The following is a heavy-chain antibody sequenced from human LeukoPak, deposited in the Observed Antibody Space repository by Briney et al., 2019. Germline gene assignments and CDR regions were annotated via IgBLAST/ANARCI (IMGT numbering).Heavy chain of an antibody. Sequence: ASVKVSCKASGYTFTGYYMHWVRQAPGQGLEWMGWINPNSGGTNYAQKFQGRVTMTRDTSISTAYMGLSRLRSDDTAVYYCASQPDYYYYYMDVWGKGTTVTVSS. CDR3: ASQPDYYYYYMDV. D-gene: IGHD1-14*01. J-gene: IGHJ6*03. CDR2: INPNSGGT. CDR1: GYTFTGYY. V-gene: IGHV1-2*02.